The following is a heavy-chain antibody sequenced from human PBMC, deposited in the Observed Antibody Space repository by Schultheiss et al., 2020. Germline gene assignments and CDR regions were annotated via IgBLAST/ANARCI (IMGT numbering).Heavy chain of an antibody. V-gene: IGHV3-33*01. Sequence: GGSLRLSCAASGFTLRNNGMHWVRQAPGKGLEWLAVIWYDGSNKNYADSVKDRFTVSRDNPKNMMYLQMHSLRAEDTAVYYCARGQGNALDIWGQGTMVTVSS. CDR1: GFTLRNNG. J-gene: IGHJ3*02. CDR2: IWYDGSNK. CDR3: ARGQGNALDI.